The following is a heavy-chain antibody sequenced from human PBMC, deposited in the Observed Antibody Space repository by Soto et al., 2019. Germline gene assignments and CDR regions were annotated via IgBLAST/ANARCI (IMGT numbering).Heavy chain of an antibody. D-gene: IGHD3-9*01. CDR2: INSDGRST. CDR3: ARASFRGDYDILTGYYYAFDI. V-gene: IGHV3-74*01. J-gene: IGHJ3*02. Sequence: GGSLRLSCAASGFTFSSYWLHWVRQAPGKGLVWVSRINSDGRSTSYADSVKGRFTISRDNAKNTLYLQMNSLRAEDTAVYYCARASFRGDYDILTGYYYAFDIWGQGTMVTVSS. CDR1: GFTFSSYW.